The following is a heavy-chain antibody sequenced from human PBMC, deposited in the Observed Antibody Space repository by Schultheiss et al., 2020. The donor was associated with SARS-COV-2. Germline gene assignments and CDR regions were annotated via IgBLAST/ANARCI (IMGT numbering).Heavy chain of an antibody. Sequence: GGSLRLSCVASGSTFSSYSMNWVRQAPGKGLEWVSSISSSSSYIYYADSVKGRFTISRDNSKNTLCLQMNSLRAEDTAVYYCARRVATGWHFDLWGRGTLVTVSS. V-gene: IGHV3-21*04. D-gene: IGHD5-12*01. CDR1: GSTFSSYS. CDR2: ISSSSSYI. J-gene: IGHJ2*01. CDR3: ARRVATGWHFDL.